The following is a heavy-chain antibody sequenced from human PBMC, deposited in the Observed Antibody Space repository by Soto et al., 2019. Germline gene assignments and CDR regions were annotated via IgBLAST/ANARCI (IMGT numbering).Heavy chain of an antibody. CDR3: DAVTAIRPILYX. D-gene: IGHD2-21*02. CDR2: VLQSGST. J-gene: IGHJ4*01. V-gene: IGHV4-39*01. Sequence: SETLSLTCSVSGGSITSNTFYWGWIRQTPGRGLELIGSVLQSGSTYYNPSLKSRFSISVDTSKNQFSLRLNSVTAADTAVYYCDAVTAIRPILYXRGHGVLVTVSX. CDR1: GGSITSNTFY.